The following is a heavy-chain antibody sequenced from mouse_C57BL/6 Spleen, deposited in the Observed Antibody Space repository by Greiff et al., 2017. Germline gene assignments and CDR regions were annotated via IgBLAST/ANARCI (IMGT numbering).Heavy chain of an antibody. CDR2: ISSGSSTI. CDR1: GFTFSDYG. J-gene: IGHJ1*03. V-gene: IGHV5-17*01. CDR3: ASYYGSGRWYFDV. Sequence: EVKLVESGGGLVKPGGSLKLSCAASGFTFSDYGMHWVRQAPEKGLEWVAYISSGSSTIYYADTVKGRFTISRDNAKNTLFLQMTSLRSEDTAMYYCASYYGSGRWYFDVWGTGTTVTVSS. D-gene: IGHD1-1*01.